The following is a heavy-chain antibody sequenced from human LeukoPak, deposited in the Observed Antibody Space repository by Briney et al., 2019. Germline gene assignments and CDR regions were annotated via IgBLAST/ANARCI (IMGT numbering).Heavy chain of an antibody. V-gene: IGHV1-18*01. D-gene: IGHD3-22*01. J-gene: IGHJ4*02. CDR1: GYTFTSYG. CDR2: ISAYNGNT. CDR3: ARAPTPRGYYYDSSGYYRWVYYFDY. Sequence: ASVKVSCKASGYTFTSYGISWVRQAPGQGLEWMGWISAYNGNTNYAQKLQGRVTMTTDTSTSTAYMELRSLRSDDTAVYYCARAPTPRGYYYDSSGYYRWVYYFDYWGQGTLVTVSS.